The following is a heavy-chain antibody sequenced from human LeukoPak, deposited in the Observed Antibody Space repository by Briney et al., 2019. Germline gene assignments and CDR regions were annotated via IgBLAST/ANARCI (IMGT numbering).Heavy chain of an antibody. J-gene: IGHJ3*02. CDR3: ARAPPYDTFDI. CDR1: GGSISSYY. V-gene: IGHV4-59*01. CDR2: IYYSGST. Sequence: YPSETLSLTCTVSGGSISSYYWSWIRQPPGKGLEWIGYIYYSGSTNYNPSLKSRVTISVDTSKNQFSLKLSSGTAADTAVYYCARAPPYDTFDIWGQGTMVTVSS.